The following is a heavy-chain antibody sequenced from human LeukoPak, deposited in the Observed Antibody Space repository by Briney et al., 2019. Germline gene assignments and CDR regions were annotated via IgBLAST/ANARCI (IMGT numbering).Heavy chain of an antibody. CDR2: IHYSGST. CDR3: ATHVYSSGWYFDY. CDR1: GDSIRSDSHY. Sequence: SETLSLTCTVSGDSIRSDSHYWGWIPQSPGKGLEWIGSIHYSGSTYYNPSLKSRVTISVDTPKNQFSLKLSSVTAADTAVYYCATHVYSSGWYFDYWGQGTLVTVSS. D-gene: IGHD6-19*01. V-gene: IGHV4-39*01. J-gene: IGHJ4*02.